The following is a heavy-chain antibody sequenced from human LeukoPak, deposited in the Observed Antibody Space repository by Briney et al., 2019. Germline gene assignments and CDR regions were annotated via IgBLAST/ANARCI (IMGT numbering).Heavy chain of an antibody. Sequence: GGSLRLSCAASGFIFSKAWMSWVRQAPGKGLEWVGRIKSKTHGGTTDYAAPVKGRFTISRDDSKNTLNLQMNSLKTEDTAVYYCSTSPEPGLDYWGQGNLVTVSS. CDR1: GFIFSKAW. D-gene: IGHD3/OR15-3a*01. J-gene: IGHJ4*02. CDR3: STSPEPGLDY. CDR2: IKSKTHGGTT. V-gene: IGHV3-15*01.